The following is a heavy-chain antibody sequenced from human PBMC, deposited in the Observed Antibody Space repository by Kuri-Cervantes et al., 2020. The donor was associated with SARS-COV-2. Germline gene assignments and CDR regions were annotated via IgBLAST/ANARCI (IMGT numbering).Heavy chain of an antibody. CDR1: GGSISSSSYY. Sequence: SETLSLTCTVSGGSISSSSYYWGWTRQPPGKGLEWIGSIYYSGSTYYNPSHKSRVTISVDTSKNQFSLKLSSVTAADTAVYYCARQSPLELELSGDYYHYHMDVWGQGTTVTVSS. J-gene: IGHJ6*02. V-gene: IGHV4-39*01. CDR3: ARQSPLELELSGDYYHYHMDV. CDR2: IYYSGST. D-gene: IGHD1-7*01.